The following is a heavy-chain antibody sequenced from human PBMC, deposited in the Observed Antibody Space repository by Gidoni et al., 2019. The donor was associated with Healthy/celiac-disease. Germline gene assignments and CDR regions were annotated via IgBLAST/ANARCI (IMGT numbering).Heavy chain of an antibody. CDR3: AKDHFYDYGDYRGHLDRFVNFDY. D-gene: IGHD4-17*01. Sequence: QVQLVESGGGVVQPGGSLRLSCAASVFTFSSYGMHWVRQAPGKGLEWVAFIRYDGSNKYYADSVKGRFTISRDNSKNTLYLQMNSLRAEDTAVYYCAKDHFYDYGDYRGHLDRFVNFDYWGQGTLVTVSS. CDR1: VFTFSSYG. CDR2: IRYDGSNK. V-gene: IGHV3-30*02. J-gene: IGHJ4*02.